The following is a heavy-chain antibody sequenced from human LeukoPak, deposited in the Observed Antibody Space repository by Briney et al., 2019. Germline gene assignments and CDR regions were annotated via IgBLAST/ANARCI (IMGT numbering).Heavy chain of an antibody. J-gene: IGHJ5*02. D-gene: IGHD6-19*01. CDR2: ISGSGGSA. CDR1: GFTFSSYA. CDR3: AKGSRISVAANYYDP. Sequence: AGSLRLSCAASGFTFSSYAMNWVRQAPGKGLEWVSVISGSGGSAYYADSVKGRFTISRDNSKNTLYLQMSNLRAEDTAVYYCAKGSRISVAANYYDPWGQGTLVTVSS. V-gene: IGHV3-23*01.